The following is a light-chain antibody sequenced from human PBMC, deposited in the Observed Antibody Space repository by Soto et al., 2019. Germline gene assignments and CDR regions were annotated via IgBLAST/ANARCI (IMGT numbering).Light chain of an antibody. CDR1: QTVSDD. J-gene: IGKJ3*01. CDR3: QQYHDWPPIT. Sequence: EIVMTQSPATLFVSPGERATLSCRASQTVSDDLAWYQQKPGQAPRLLIYGASTRVTDIPARFSGGGSGTECTLTISSLQSEDSAIYYCQQYHDWPPITFGPGTKVNI. CDR2: GAS. V-gene: IGKV3-15*01.